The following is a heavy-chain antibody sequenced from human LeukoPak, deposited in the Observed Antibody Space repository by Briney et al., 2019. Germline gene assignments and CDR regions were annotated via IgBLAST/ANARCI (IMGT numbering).Heavy chain of an antibody. J-gene: IGHJ4*02. CDR2: IKPVGSEK. CDR1: VFTFRSYW. CDR3: ARGGSWSWDN. D-gene: IGHD2-8*02. V-gene: IGHV3-7*01. Sequence: PGGSLRLSCVASVFTFRSYWMNWVRQAPGKGLEWVAIIKPVGSEKFYADSVGGRFTISRDNAKNSLYLQMNSLRADDTAVYYCARGGSWSWDNWGQGTLVTVSS.